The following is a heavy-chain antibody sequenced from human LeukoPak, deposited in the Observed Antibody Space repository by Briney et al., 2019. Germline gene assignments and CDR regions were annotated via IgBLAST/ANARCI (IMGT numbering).Heavy chain of an antibody. J-gene: IGHJ4*02. CDR1: GYSISSSNW. Sequence: SDTLSLTCAVSGYSISSSNWWGWIRQPPGQGLEWIGYIYYSGSTYYNPSPKSRVTMSVDTSKNQFSLKLSSVTAVDTAVYYCATGSLRGYSGYDLEFDYWGQGTLVTVSS. CDR3: ATGSLRGYSGYDLEFDY. D-gene: IGHD5-12*01. V-gene: IGHV4-28*01. CDR2: IYYSGST.